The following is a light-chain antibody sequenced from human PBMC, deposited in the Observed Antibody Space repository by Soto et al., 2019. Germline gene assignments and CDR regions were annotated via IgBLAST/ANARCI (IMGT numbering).Light chain of an antibody. CDR1: SSDVGGYNF. CDR3: SSYAGSNNYV. V-gene: IGLV2-8*01. J-gene: IGLJ1*01. Sequence: QSALTQPPSASGSPGQSVTISCTGTSSDVGGYNFVSWYQHHPGKAPKLIIYEVSKRPSGVPDRFSGSKSGNTAYLTVSGLQAEDEAAYYCSSYAGSNNYVFGTGTKLTVL. CDR2: EVS.